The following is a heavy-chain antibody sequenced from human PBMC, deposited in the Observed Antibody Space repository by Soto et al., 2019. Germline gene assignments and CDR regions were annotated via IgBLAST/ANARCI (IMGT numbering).Heavy chain of an antibody. D-gene: IGHD6-19*01. V-gene: IGHV3-23*01. CDR1: GFTFSSYA. Sequence: GGSLRLSCAASGFTFSSYAMSWVRQAPGKELEWVSGISGSGGSTYYADSVKGRFTISRDNSKNTLYLQMNSLRAEDTAVYYCAKGPVAGHFDYWGQGTLVTVSS. J-gene: IGHJ4*02. CDR3: AKGPVAGHFDY. CDR2: ISGSGGST.